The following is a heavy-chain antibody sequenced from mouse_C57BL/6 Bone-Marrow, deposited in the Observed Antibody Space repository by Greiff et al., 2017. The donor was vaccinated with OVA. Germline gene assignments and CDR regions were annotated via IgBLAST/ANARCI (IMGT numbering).Heavy chain of an antibody. D-gene: IGHD4-1*01. CDR1: GFTFSSYG. J-gene: IGHJ2*01. Sequence: EVKVVESGGDLVKPGGSLKLSCAASGFTFSSYGMSWVRQTPDKRLEWVATISSGGSYTYYPDSVKGRFTISRDNAKNTLYLQMSSLKSEDTAMCDSARLWDGGDYWGQGTTLTVSS. V-gene: IGHV5-6*01. CDR2: ISSGGSYT. CDR3: ARLWDGGDY.